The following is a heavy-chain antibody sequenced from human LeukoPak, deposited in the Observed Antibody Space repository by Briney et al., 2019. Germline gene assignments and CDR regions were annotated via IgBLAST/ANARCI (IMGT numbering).Heavy chain of an antibody. CDR2: INPNSGGT. D-gene: IGHD2-2*02. J-gene: IGHJ4*02. Sequence: ASVKVSCKASGYTFTGYYMHWVRQAPGQGLEWMGWINPNSGGTNYAQKFRGRVTMTRDTSISTAYMELSRLRSDDTAVYYCAREGVLGYCSSTSCYNFDYWGQGTLVTVSS. CDR3: AREGVLGYCSSTSCYNFDY. V-gene: IGHV1-2*02. CDR1: GYTFTGYY.